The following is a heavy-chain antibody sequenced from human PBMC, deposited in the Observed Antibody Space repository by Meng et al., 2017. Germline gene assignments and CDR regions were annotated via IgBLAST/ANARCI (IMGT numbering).Heavy chain of an antibody. Sequence: QVPLGQSWAGVKKPGSSGKVPCKASGGTFSSYAISWVRQAPGQGLEWMGGIIPIFGTANYAQKFQGRVTITADESTSTAYMGLSSLRSEDTAVYYCAREIAAAYCGSDCYLWGQGTLVTVSS. CDR3: AREIAAAYCGSDCYL. CDR2: IIPIFGTA. D-gene: IGHD2-21*02. J-gene: IGHJ5*02. V-gene: IGHV1-69*01. CDR1: GGTFSSYA.